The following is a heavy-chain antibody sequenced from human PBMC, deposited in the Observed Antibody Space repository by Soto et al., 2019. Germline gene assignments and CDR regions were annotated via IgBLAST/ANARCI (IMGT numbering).Heavy chain of an antibody. Sequence: QVQLVQSGAEVKKPGSSVKVSCKASGGTFSSYAISWVRQAPGQGLEWMGGIIPIFGTANYAQKFQGRVTITADESTSTAYMELSSLSSEDTAVYYCARGLSKGYCSGGSCYPYYYYGMDVWGQGTTVTVSS. CDR3: ARGLSKGYCSGGSCYPYYYYGMDV. J-gene: IGHJ6*02. D-gene: IGHD2-15*01. V-gene: IGHV1-69*01. CDR2: IIPIFGTA. CDR1: GGTFSSYA.